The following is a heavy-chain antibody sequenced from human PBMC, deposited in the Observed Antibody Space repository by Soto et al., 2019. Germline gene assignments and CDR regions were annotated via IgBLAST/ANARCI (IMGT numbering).Heavy chain of an antibody. J-gene: IGHJ4*02. V-gene: IGHV3-53*01. CDR1: GLTVSNNY. CDR3: ARAFNWNEAYVAY. D-gene: IGHD1-1*01. Sequence: EVQLVESGGGLIQPGGSLRLSCAASGLTVSNNYMSWVRQAPGKGLEWVSIIYSGGRTYYAASVTGRFTISRDNSKNKLYRQMDSRRAEDTAVYYCARAFNWNEAYVAYWGQGTLVTASS. CDR2: IYSGGRT.